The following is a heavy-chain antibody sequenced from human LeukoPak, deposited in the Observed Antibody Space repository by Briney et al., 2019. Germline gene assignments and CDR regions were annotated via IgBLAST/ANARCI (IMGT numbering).Heavy chain of an antibody. CDR2: INPNSGGT. CDR3: ARGKHSGSYHHYYYGMDV. V-gene: IGHV1-2*02. CDR1: GYTFTGYY. J-gene: IGHJ6*02. Sequence: ASVKVSCKASGYTFTGYYMHWVRQAPGQGLEWMGWINPNSGGTNYAQKFQGRVTMTRDTSISTAYMELSRLRSDDTAVYYCARGKHSGSYHHYYYGMDVWGQGTTVTVSS. D-gene: IGHD1-26*01.